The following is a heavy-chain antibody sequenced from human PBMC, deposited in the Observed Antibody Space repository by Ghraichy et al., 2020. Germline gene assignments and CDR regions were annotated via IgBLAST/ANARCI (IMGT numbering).Heavy chain of an antibody. Sequence: SETLSLTCTVSGGSISSYYWSWIRQPPGKGLEWIGYIYYSGSTNYNPSLKSRVTISVDTSKNQFSLKLSSVTAADTAVYYCARHGPLSHGSGSYDYWGQGTLVTVSS. CDR2: IYYSGST. V-gene: IGHV4-59*08. J-gene: IGHJ4*02. D-gene: IGHD3-10*01. CDR3: ARHGPLSHGSGSYDY. CDR1: GGSISSYY.